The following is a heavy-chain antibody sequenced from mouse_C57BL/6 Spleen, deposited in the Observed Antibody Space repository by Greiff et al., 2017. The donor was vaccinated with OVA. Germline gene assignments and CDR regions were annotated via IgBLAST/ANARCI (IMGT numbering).Heavy chain of an antibody. Sequence: EVKLVESGGGLVKPGGSLKLSCAASGFTFSDYGMHWVRQAPEKGLEWVAYISSGSSTIYYADTVKGRFTISRDNAKNTLFLQMTSLRSEDTAMYYCASGDVYFDVWGTGTTVTVSS. CDR2: ISSGSSTI. CDR1: GFTFSDYG. CDR3: ASGDVYFDV. D-gene: IGHD3-3*01. V-gene: IGHV5-17*01. J-gene: IGHJ1*03.